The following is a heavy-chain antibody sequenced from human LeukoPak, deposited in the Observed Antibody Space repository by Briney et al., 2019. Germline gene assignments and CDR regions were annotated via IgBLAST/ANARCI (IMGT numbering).Heavy chain of an antibody. CDR3: ARVYYSNSYDYWYFDL. CDR2: IYYSGST. CDR1: GGSISGYY. J-gene: IGHJ2*01. D-gene: IGHD6-13*01. V-gene: IGHV4-59*01. Sequence: SETLSLTCTVSGGSISGYYWSWIRQPPGKGLEWIGYIYYSGSTNYNPSLKSRVTISEDTSKNQFSLKVTSVTAADTAVYYCARVYYSNSYDYWYFDLWGRGTLVTVSS.